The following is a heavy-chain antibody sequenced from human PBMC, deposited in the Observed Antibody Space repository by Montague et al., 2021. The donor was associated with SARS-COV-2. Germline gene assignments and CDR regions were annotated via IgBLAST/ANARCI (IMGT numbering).Heavy chain of an antibody. CDR2: IYYSGST. V-gene: IGHV4-59*01. CDR1: GGSISSYY. CDR3: ARDSRTDFDWLFPDSGSYYYYMDV. D-gene: IGHD3-9*01. J-gene: IGHJ6*03. Sequence: SETLSLTCTVSGGSISSYYWSWIRQPPGKGLEWIGYIYYSGSTNYNPSLKSRVTISVDTSKNQFSLKLSSVTAADTAVYYRARDSRTDFDWLFPDSGSYYYYMDVWGKGTTVTVSS.